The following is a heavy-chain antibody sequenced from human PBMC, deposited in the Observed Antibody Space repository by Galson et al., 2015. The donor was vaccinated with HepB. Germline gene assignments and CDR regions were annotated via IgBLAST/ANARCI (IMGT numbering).Heavy chain of an antibody. CDR2: IKSKTAGGTT. D-gene: IGHD3-22*01. V-gene: IGHV3-15*07. CDR3: TTDSLSMIVVDDAFDI. J-gene: IGHJ3*02. CDR1: GFTFINAW. Sequence: SLRLSCAASGFTFINAWMHWVRQAPGKGLEWVGRIKSKTAGGTTDYAAPVKGRFTISRDDSRNTLYLQMNSLKTEDTAVYYCTTDSLSMIVVDDAFDIWGQGTMVTVSS.